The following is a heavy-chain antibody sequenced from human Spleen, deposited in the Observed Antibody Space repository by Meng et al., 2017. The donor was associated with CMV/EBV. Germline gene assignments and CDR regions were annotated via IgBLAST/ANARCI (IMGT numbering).Heavy chain of an antibody. V-gene: IGHV1-69*04. CDR1: GGTFSSYT. CDR2: IIPILGIA. Sequence: SVKVSCKASGGTFSSYTISWVRQAPGQGLEWMGRIIPILGIANYAQKFQGRVTITADKSTSTAYMELSSLRSEDTAVYYCARDRVPYYYYYGMDVWGQGTTVTVSS. CDR3: ARDRVPYYYYYGMDV. J-gene: IGHJ6*02. D-gene: IGHD3-10*01.